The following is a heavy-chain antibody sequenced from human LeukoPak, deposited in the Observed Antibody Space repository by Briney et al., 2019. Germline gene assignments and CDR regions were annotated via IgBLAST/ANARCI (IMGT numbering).Heavy chain of an antibody. V-gene: IGHV3-15*01. CDR3: TTGWRTLDFDY. D-gene: IGHD1-14*01. CDR2: IKSKTDGGTT. J-gene: IGHJ4*02. CDR1: GFTFRNAW. Sequence: KPAGSLRLSCAASGFTFRNAWMSWVRQAPGKGLEWVGRIKSKTDGGTTDYAAPVKARFTISRDDSKNTVYLQMNSLKTEDTAVYYCTTGWRTLDFDYWGQGTLVTVSS.